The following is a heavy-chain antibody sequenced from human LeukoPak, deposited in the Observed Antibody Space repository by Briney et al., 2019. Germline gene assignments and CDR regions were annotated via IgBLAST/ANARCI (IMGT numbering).Heavy chain of an antibody. CDR1: GGSISSSSYY. CDR2: IYYSGST. V-gene: IGHV4-39*01. Sequence: SETLSLTCTASGGSISSSSYYWGWIRQPPGKGLEWIGSIYYSGSTYYNPSLKSRVTISVDTSKNQFSLKLSSVTAADTAVYYCARTGLKGYFDYWGQGTLVTVSS. D-gene: IGHD1-1*01. J-gene: IGHJ4*02. CDR3: ARTGLKGYFDY.